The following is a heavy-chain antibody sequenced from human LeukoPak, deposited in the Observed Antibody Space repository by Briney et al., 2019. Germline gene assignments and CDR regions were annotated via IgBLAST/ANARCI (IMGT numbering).Heavy chain of an antibody. CDR2: INHSGST. CDR1: GGSISSYY. CDR3: ARALMYSSGYSDY. D-gene: IGHD3-22*01. J-gene: IGHJ4*02. Sequence: SETLSLTCTVSGGSISSYYWSWIRQPPGKGLEWIGEINHSGSTNYNPSLKSRVTISVDTSKNQFSLKLSSVTAADTAVYYCARALMYSSGYSDYWGQGTLVTVSS. V-gene: IGHV4-34*01.